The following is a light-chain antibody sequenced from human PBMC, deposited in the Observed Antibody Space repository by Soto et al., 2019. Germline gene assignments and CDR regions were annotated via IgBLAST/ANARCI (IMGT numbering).Light chain of an antibody. Sequence: QSVLTQPASVSGSPGQSITISCTGTSSDVGSYNLVSWYQQHPGRAPKLMIYEVSKRPSGVSNRFSGSKSGNTASLTISGLQAEDEADYYGCSYAGSSTSYVFGTGTKATVL. J-gene: IGLJ1*01. V-gene: IGLV2-23*02. CDR1: SSDVGSYNL. CDR2: EVS. CDR3: CSYAGSSTSYV.